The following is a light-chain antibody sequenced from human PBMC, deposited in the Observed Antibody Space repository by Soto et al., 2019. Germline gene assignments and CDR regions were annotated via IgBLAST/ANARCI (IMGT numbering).Light chain of an antibody. CDR1: SGHSSYA. CDR2: LNSDGSH. V-gene: IGLV4-69*01. J-gene: IGLJ2*01. Sequence: QLVLTQSPSASASLGASVKLTCTLSSGHSSYAIAWHQQQPEKGPRYLMNLNSDGSHSKGDGIPDRFSGSSSGAERYLTISSLQSEDEADYYCQTWGTAVVFGGGTKLTVL. CDR3: QTWGTAVV.